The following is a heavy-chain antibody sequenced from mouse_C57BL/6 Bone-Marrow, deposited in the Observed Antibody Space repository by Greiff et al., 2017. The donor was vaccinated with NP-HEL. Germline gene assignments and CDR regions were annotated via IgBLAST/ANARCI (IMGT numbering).Heavy chain of an antibody. CDR3: ARQELGSLYWYFDV. Sequence: EVMLVESGGGLVQPGGSLKLSCAASGFTFSDYYMYWVRQTPEKRLEWVAYISNGGGSTYYPDTVKGRFTISRDNAKNTLYLQMSRLKSEDTAMYYCARQELGSLYWYFDVWGTGTTVTVSS. CDR2: ISNGGGST. V-gene: IGHV5-12*01. J-gene: IGHJ1*03. CDR1: GFTFSDYY. D-gene: IGHD4-1*01.